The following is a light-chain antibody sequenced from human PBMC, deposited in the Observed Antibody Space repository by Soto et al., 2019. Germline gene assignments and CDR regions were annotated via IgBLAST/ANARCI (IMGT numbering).Light chain of an antibody. CDR2: DTS. Sequence: DIVCTQTPATLYLSPGERATRSCRASQSVSIKLAWYQQKPGQAPRLLIYDTSTRATGIPARFSGSGSGTEFTLTISSLQSEDFAVYYCQQYNNWPPITFGQGTRLEIK. CDR1: QSVSIK. V-gene: IGKV3-15*01. CDR3: QQYNNWPPIT. J-gene: IGKJ5*01.